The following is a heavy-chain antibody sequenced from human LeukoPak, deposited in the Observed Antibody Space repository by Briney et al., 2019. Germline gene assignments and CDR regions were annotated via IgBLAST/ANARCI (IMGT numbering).Heavy chain of an antibody. V-gene: IGHV1-18*01. CDR3: ATDHRQSSSSSYYYYMDV. CDR1: GYTFNNYD. Sequence: ASVKVSCKASGYTFNNYDISWVRQAPGQGLEWMGWISPYNGNTNYAQKFQGRVTMTTHTSTSTAYMELRSLRSDDTAVYYCATDHRQSSSSSYYYYMDVWGTGTTVTVSS. J-gene: IGHJ6*03. CDR2: ISPYNGNT. D-gene: IGHD6-6*01.